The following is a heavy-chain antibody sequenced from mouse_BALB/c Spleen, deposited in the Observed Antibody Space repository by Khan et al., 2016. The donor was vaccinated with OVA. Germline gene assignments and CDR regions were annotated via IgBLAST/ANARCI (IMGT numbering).Heavy chain of an antibody. CDR1: GYTLTSYW. D-gene: IGHD2-1*01. CDR3: ARLLINLDY. Sequence: QVQLKESGAELVNPGASVNLSCKASGYTLTSYWMHWVKQRPGQGLEWIGEINPSNGRTNYTEKLKSKSILTVDKSPNTPYMQLSNQTSEDSAVYYCARLLINLDYWGQGTTLTVSS. CDR2: INPSNGRT. V-gene: IGHV1S81*02. J-gene: IGHJ2*01.